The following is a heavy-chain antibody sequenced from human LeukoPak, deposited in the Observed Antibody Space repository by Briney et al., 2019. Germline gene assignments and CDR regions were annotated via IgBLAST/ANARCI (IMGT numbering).Heavy chain of an antibody. V-gene: IGHV3-33*01. J-gene: IGHJ3*02. CDR3: ARARAVRGVISDAFDI. Sequence: GGSLRLSCAASGFTFSSYGMHWVRQAPGKGLEWVAVICYDGSNKYYADSVKGRFTISRDNSKKTLYLQMNSLRAEDTAVYYCARARAVRGVISDAFDIWGQGTMVTVSS. CDR2: ICYDGSNK. CDR1: GFTFSSYG. D-gene: IGHD3-10*01.